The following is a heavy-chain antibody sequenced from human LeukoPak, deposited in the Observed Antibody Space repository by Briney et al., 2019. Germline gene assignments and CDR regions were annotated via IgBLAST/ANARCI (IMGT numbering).Heavy chain of an antibody. Sequence: SETLSLTCAVSGGSISSSNWWSWVRPPPGKGLEWIGEINHSGSTNYNPSLKSRVTISVDTSKNQFSLKLSSVTAADTAVYYCAVRGAVFDWLFGGQGTLVTVSS. CDR2: INHSGST. J-gene: IGHJ4*02. V-gene: IGHV4-4*02. CDR1: GGSISSSNW. CDR3: AVRGAVFDWLF. D-gene: IGHD3-9*01.